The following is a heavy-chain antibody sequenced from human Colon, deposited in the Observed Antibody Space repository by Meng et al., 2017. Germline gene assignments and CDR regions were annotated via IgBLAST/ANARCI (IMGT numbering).Heavy chain of an antibody. Sequence: ASVKVSCKASGYKFTDYYIHWVRQAPGQGLEWLGWINTKTGDTKYAQRFQYWVTMTRDTSVSTVYMDLSSLTPDDAAVYYCARGPGTSWLDRWGQGTLVTVSS. D-gene: IGHD2-2*01. CDR3: ARGPGTSWLDR. V-gene: IGHV1-2*04. J-gene: IGHJ5*02. CDR2: INTKTGDT. CDR1: GYKFTDYY.